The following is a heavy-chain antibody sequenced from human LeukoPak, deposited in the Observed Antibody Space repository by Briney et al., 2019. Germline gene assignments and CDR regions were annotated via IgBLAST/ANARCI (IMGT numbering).Heavy chain of an antibody. V-gene: IGHV3-74*01. Sequence: GVSVTLPCAASGFTFYSCRMLCLAPDPGQGLVWVVHINSGGSSTSYADSLKGRFTMSRDNARSTLYLEMSRLRVEDTAVYYCARVTSLTGSIFDSWGQGTLVTVSS. CDR1: GFTFYSCR. D-gene: IGHD3-9*01. CDR3: ARVTSLTGSIFDS. CDR2: INSGGSST. J-gene: IGHJ4*02.